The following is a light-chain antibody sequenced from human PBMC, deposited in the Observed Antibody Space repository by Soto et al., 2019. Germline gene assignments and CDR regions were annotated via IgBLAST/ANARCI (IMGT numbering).Light chain of an antibody. CDR3: TSYTTSNTRQIV. V-gene: IGLV2-14*01. Sequence: QSVLTQPASVSGSPGQSITISCTGTSSDVGGYNYVSWYQQHPGKAPKFMIYDVSNRPSGVSNRFSGSKSGNTASLTISGLQAEDESDYYCTSYTTSNTRQIVFGTGTIVTVL. J-gene: IGLJ1*01. CDR1: SSDVGGYNY. CDR2: DVS.